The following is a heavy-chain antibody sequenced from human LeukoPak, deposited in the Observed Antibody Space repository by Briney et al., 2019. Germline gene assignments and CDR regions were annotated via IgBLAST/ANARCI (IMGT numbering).Heavy chain of an antibody. CDR3: ARDRRSSSWYDAFDT. CDR2: IIPILGIA. J-gene: IGHJ3*02. D-gene: IGHD6-13*01. CDR1: GGTFSSYA. Sequence: SVKVSCKASGGTFSSYAISWVRQAPGQGLEWMGRIIPILGIANYAQKFQGRVTITADKSTSTAYMELSSLRSEDTAVYYCARDRRSSSWYDAFDTWGQGTMVTVSS. V-gene: IGHV1-69*04.